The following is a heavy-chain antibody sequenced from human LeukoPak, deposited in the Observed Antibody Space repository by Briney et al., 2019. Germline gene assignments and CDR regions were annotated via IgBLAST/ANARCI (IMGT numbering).Heavy chain of an antibody. CDR1: GGSISSSSYY. Sequence: SETLSLTCTVSGGSISSSSYYWGWIRQPPGKGLESIGSIYYSGSTYYNPSLKSRVTISVDTSKNQFSLKLSSVTAADTAVYYCARDGESYYDSSGYFGYIDYWGQGTLVTVSS. CDR3: ARDGESYYDSSGYFGYIDY. J-gene: IGHJ4*02. CDR2: IYYSGST. V-gene: IGHV4-39*07. D-gene: IGHD3-22*01.